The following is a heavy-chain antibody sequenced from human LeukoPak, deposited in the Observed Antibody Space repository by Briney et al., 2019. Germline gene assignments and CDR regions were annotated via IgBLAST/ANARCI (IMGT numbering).Heavy chain of an antibody. Sequence: GESLKISCKGSGYSFTSYWIGWVRQMPGKGLEWMGIIYPGDSATRYSPSFQGQATISADKPISTAYLQWSGLKASDTSMYYCATSGRRDGYNYGDAFDIWGQGTMVTVSS. CDR1: GYSFTSYW. CDR2: IYPGDSAT. D-gene: IGHD5-24*01. V-gene: IGHV5-51*04. J-gene: IGHJ3*02. CDR3: ATSGRRDGYNYGDAFDI.